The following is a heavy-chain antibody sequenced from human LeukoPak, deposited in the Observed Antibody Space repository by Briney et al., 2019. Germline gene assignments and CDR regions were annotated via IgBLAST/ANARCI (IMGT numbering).Heavy chain of an antibody. D-gene: IGHD6-13*01. J-gene: IGHJ5*02. CDR1: GFTFSSYG. CDR3: AREVRIAAAGPNWFDP. Sequence: PGRSLRLSCAASGFTFSSYGMHWGRQAPGKGLEWVAVIWYDGSNKYYADSVKGRFTISRDNSKNTLYLQMNSLRAEDTAVYYCAREVRIAAAGPNWFDPWGQGTLVTVSS. V-gene: IGHV3-33*01. CDR2: IWYDGSNK.